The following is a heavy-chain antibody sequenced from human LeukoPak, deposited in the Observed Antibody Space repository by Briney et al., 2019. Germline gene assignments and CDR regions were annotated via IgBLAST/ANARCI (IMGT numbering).Heavy chain of an antibody. CDR2: TWYHGNNK. CDR3: ARDLVSSSSSRDYYYAVDV. J-gene: IGHJ6*02. V-gene: IGHV3-33*08. CDR1: GFTFSSYA. Sequence: PGGSLRLSCAASGFTFSSYAMSWVRQAPGKGLEWVSGTWYHGNNKYYADSVKGRFTISRDNSKNTLYLQMNSLRAEDTAVYYCARDLVSSSSSRDYYYAVDVWGQGTTVTVSS. D-gene: IGHD6-6*01.